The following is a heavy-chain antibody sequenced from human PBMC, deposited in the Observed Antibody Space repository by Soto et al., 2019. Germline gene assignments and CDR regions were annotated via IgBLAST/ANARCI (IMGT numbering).Heavy chain of an antibody. CDR2: ISTSATAM. CDR3: ATFRVVYGARADY. J-gene: IGHJ4*02. CDR1: GFTFSYFE. V-gene: IGHV3-48*03. D-gene: IGHD3-10*01. Sequence: EVQLVESGGGLVQPGGSLRLSCVASGFTFSYFEMNWVRQAPGKGLEWISYISTSATAMYYADSVRGRFTISRDNSQNSVYLQMNNLRAEDTAVYYCATFRVVYGARADYWRQGTLFTVSS.